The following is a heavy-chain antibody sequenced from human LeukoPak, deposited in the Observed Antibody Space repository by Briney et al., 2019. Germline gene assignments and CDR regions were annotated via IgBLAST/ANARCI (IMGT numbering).Heavy chain of an antibody. CDR2: ISHTGTTI. V-gene: IGHV3-48*03. D-gene: IGHD5/OR15-5a*01. Sequence: GGSLRLSCTASGFTFSSYVMNWVRQAPGKGLEWASYISHTGTTIYYADSVKGRFTISRDNAKNSLFLQMNSLRAEDTAVYYCARDGTSPMSNYYYAMDVWGQGTTVTVSS. J-gene: IGHJ6*02. CDR1: GFTFSSYV. CDR3: ARDGTSPMSNYYYAMDV.